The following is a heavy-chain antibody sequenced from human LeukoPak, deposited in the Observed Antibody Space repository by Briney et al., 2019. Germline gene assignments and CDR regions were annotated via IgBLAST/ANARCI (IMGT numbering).Heavy chain of an antibody. CDR1: GFPFSIHG. Sequence: PGGSLRLSCAGSGFPFSIHGMNWVRQAPGKGLEWVSGISPGGGPTYYADSVKGRFTISRDDSKNTLYLQMNNLRAEDTAVYYCAKAGAVRFDPWGQGTMVTVSS. CDR2: ISPGGGPT. V-gene: IGHV3-23*01. D-gene: IGHD3-10*01. J-gene: IGHJ5*02. CDR3: AKAGAVRFDP.